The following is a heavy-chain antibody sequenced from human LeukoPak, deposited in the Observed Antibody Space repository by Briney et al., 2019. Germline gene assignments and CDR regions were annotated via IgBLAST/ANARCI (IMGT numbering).Heavy chain of an antibody. CDR3: ARAPLRSWYFDY. CDR2: IYSGGST. V-gene: IGHV3-53*01. CDR1: GFTFSSYV. Sequence: PGGSLRLSCAASGFTFSSYVMSWVRQAPGKGLEWVSVIYSGGSTYYADSVKGRFTISRDNSKNTLYLQMNSLRAEDTAVYYCARAPLRSWYFDYWGQGTLVTVSS. J-gene: IGHJ4*02.